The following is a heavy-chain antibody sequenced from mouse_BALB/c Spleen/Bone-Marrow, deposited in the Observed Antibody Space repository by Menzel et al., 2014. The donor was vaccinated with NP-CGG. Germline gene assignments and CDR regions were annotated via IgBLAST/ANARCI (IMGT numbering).Heavy chain of an antibody. CDR3: ARLGYYGVMAY. Sequence: EVKSVESGGGLVQPGRSLKLSCAASGFDFSGYWMSWVRQAPGKGLEWIGEINPDSSTINYTPSLKDKFIISRDNAKNTPYLQMSKVRSEDTALYYCARLGYYGVMAYWGQGTSVTVSS. J-gene: IGHJ4*01. V-gene: IGHV4-1*02. D-gene: IGHD1-1*01. CDR2: INPDSSTI. CDR1: GFDFSGYW.